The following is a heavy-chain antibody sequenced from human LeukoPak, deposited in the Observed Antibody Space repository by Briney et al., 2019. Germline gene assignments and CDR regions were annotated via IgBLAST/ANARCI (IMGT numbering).Heavy chain of an antibody. CDR3: ARGSGYSVLDY. CDR2: VKSDGITT. D-gene: IGHD3-3*01. J-gene: IGHJ4*02. Sequence: GGSLRLSCAASGFTFSSYWMHWVRQRPGKGLVWVSRVKSDGITTFYADSVKGRFTISRDNAKNTLYLQMNSLRAEDTAVYYCARGSGYSVLDYWGQGTLVTVSS. V-gene: IGHV3-74*01. CDR1: GFTFSSYW.